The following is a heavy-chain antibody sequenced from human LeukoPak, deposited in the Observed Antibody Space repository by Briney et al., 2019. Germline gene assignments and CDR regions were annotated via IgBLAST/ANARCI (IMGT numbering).Heavy chain of an antibody. CDR1: GFTFSNYG. J-gene: IGHJ4*02. CDR2: IWYDGSNK. CDR3: AREGRYYDSSGYLFDY. D-gene: IGHD3-22*01. V-gene: IGHV3-33*01. Sequence: EGSLRLPCAASGFTFSNYGMHWVRQAPGKGLEWVAVIWYDGSNKYYADPVKGRFTISRDNSKNTLYLQMNSLRAEDTAVYYCAREGRYYDSSGYLFDYWGQGTLVIVSS.